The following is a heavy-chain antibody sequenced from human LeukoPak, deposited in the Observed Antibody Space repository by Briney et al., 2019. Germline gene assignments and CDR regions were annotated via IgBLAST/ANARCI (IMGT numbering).Heavy chain of an antibody. CDR3: ARRGIAASGEDY. Sequence: GASVKVSCRASGYTFTGYYMHWVRQAPGQGLEWTGWINPNSGGTNYAQKFQGRVTMTRDTSISTAYMELSRLRSDDTAVYYCARRGIAASGEDYWGQGTLVTVSS. V-gene: IGHV1-2*02. CDR1: GYTFTGYY. CDR2: INPNSGGT. D-gene: IGHD6-13*01. J-gene: IGHJ4*02.